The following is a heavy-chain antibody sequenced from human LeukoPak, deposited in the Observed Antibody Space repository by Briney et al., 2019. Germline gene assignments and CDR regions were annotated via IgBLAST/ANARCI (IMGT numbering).Heavy chain of an antibody. CDR1: GGSISSSSYY. J-gene: IGHJ4*02. V-gene: IGHV4-39*01. Sequence: SETLSLTCTVSGGSISSSSYYWGWIRQPPGKGLEWIGSIYYSGSTYYSPSLKSRVTISVDTSKNQFSLKLSSVTAADTAVYYCARHESSHWGPDDYWGQGTLVTVSS. CDR3: ARHESSHWGPDDY. D-gene: IGHD7-27*01. CDR2: IYYSGST.